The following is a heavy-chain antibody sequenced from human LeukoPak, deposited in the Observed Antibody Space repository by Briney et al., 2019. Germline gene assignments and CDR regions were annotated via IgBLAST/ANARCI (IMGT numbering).Heavy chain of an antibody. V-gene: IGHV3-30*04. J-gene: IGHJ6*02. Sequence: PGGSLRLSCAASGFTFSSYAMHWVRQAPGKGLEWVAVISYDGSNKYYADSVKGRFTISRDNSKNTLYLQMNSLRAEDTAVYYCARLGSPLEAACPRYYYYGMDVWGQGTTVTVSS. CDR2: ISYDGSNK. D-gene: IGHD6-6*01. CDR1: GFTFSSYA. CDR3: ARLGSPLEAACPRYYYYGMDV.